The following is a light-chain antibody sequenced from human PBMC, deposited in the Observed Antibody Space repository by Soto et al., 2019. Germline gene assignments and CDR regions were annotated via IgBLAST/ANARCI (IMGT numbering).Light chain of an antibody. CDR2: TAS. Sequence: EIVLTQSPGTLSLSPGERATRSCRASQSVSNNYLAWYQRKPGQTPRLLIYTASSRAAGVPDRFSGSGSGTDFTLTISRLEPGDFAVYYCQQYGRSPATFGQGTKVDIK. V-gene: IGKV3-20*01. CDR3: QQYGRSPAT. CDR1: QSVSNNY. J-gene: IGKJ1*01.